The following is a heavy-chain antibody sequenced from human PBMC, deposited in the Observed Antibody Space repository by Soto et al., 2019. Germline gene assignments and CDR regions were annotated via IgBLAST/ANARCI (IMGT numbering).Heavy chain of an antibody. D-gene: IGHD6-19*01. CDR1: GGTFSNYA. CDR3: ARVEAVAGLYNYHGLDV. CDR2: IVPIFGTT. V-gene: IGHV1-69*12. J-gene: IGHJ6*02. Sequence: QVQLVQSGAEVKKPGSSVKVSCKVSGGTFSNYAIDWVRLAPGHGLEWMGGIVPIFGTTYSTQKFQGRATRTADGSTTTDYWEMSSLRAKDTAIYYCARVEAVAGLYNYHGLDVWGQGTAVTVAS.